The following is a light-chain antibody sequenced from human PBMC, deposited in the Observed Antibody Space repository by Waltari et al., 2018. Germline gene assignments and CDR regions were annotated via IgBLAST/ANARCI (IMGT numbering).Light chain of an antibody. CDR2: QAS. J-gene: IGKJ2*01. Sequence: DIQMTQSPSNLSASVGDRVIITCRASQRISTWLAWYQHKPGKAPKLLISQASNLESGVPSRFSGSGSGTDFTLTINSLQPDDFATYYCQVYNNDMYTFGQGTKLEIK. CDR1: QRISTW. V-gene: IGKV1-5*03. CDR3: QVYNNDMYT.